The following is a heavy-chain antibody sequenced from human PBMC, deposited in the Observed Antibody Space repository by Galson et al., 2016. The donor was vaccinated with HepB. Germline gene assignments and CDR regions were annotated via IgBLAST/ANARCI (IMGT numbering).Heavy chain of an antibody. CDR3: ARLWFGDGDY. CDR1: GGSFSAYY. CDR2: INHSGST. V-gene: IGHV4-34*01. J-gene: IGHJ4*02. D-gene: IGHD3-10*01. Sequence: ETLSLTCAVYGGSFSAYYRTWFRQRPGKGLEWIGDINHSGSTNYNPSLKSRLTISDDTSKNQFSLNLRSVTAADTAVYYCARLWFGDGDYWGRGTLVTVSS.